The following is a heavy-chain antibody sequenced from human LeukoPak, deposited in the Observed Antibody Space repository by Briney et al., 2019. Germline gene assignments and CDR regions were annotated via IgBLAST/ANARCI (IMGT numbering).Heavy chain of an antibody. Sequence: GGSLRLSCAASGFTFSTYWMSWVRQAPGQGLEWVANINQDGGDKYYVDSVKGRFTISRDNAKNSLYLQMNSLRVEDTAVYYCATTYYYDSSGYYRGGIDYWGQGTLVTVSS. CDR2: INQDGGDK. D-gene: IGHD3-22*01. J-gene: IGHJ4*02. V-gene: IGHV3-7*01. CDR1: GFTFSTYW. CDR3: ATTYYYDSSGYYRGGIDY.